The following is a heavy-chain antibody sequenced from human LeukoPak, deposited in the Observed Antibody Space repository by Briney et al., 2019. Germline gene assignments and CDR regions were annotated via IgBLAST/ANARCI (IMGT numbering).Heavy chain of an antibody. CDR3: ARPPLPYYYDSSGTKGYAFDI. V-gene: IGHV1-69*05. CDR2: IIPLFGTA. D-gene: IGHD3-22*01. Sequence: GASAKVSCKASGGTFSTYAVNWVRQAPGQGLEWMGGIIPLFGTANYAQKFQGRVTITTDESTSTAYMELSSLRSEDTAVYYCARPPLPYYYDSSGTKGYAFDIWGQGTMVTVSS. J-gene: IGHJ3*02. CDR1: GGTFSTYA.